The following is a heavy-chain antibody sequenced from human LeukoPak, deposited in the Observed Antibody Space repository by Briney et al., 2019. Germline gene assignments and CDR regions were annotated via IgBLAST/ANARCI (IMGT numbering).Heavy chain of an antibody. D-gene: IGHD6-19*01. CDR3: AATYSSGWHPGY. CDR2: INPKSGGT. CDR1: GYTFTGYY. Sequence: GASVKVSCNASGYTFTGYYMLWVRQAPGQGLEWMGWINPKSGGTNYAQKFQGRVTMTRDTSISTAFMDLSGLRSDDTAVYYCAATYSSGWHPGYWGQGTLVTVSS. J-gene: IGHJ4*02. V-gene: IGHV1-2*02.